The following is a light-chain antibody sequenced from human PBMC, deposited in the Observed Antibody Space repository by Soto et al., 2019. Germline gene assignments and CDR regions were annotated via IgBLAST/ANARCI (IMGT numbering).Light chain of an antibody. CDR1: QSVRGN. Sequence: EIVMTQSPASLSVSPGERATLSCRASQSVRGNLAWYQQKPGQSPRLLIYGASSRATGIPVRFSGSGSGTECTLTISSLQYEDFAVYYCQQYNNWTFIPFGQGTRLEIK. CDR3: QQYNNWTFIP. V-gene: IGKV3-15*01. CDR2: GAS. J-gene: IGKJ5*01.